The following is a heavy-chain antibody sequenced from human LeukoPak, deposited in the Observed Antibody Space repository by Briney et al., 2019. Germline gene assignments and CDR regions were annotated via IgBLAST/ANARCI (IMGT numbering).Heavy chain of an antibody. V-gene: IGHV3-30*02. D-gene: IGHD6-19*01. CDR2: TRYDGSNK. J-gene: IGHJ4*02. Sequence: GGSLRLSCAASGFTFSSYGMHWVRQAPGKGLEWVAFTRYDGSNKYYADSVKGRFTISRDNSKNTLYLQMNSLRTEDTAVYYCAKDSYNSGWGNYFDYWGQGALVTVSS. CDR3: AKDSYNSGWGNYFDY. CDR1: GFTFSSYG.